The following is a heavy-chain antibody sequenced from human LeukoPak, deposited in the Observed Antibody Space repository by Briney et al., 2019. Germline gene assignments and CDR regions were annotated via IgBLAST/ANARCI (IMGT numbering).Heavy chain of an antibody. CDR2: IYSNGST. V-gene: IGHV4-4*07. J-gene: IGHJ6*03. D-gene: IGHD6-6*01. Sequence: PSETLSLTCTVSGASISSYYWSWIRQPAGKGLEWIGRIYSNGSTNYNPSLKSRVTISVDTSKNQFSLKLSSVTAADTAVYYCARGLDNSSSAPYYYYMDVWGKGTTVTVSS. CDR3: ARGLDNSSSAPYYYYMDV. CDR1: GASISSYY.